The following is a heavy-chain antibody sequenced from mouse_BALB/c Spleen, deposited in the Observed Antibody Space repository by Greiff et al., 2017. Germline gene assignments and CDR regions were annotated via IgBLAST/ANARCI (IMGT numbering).Heavy chain of an antibody. CDR2: ISSGGST. CDR3: AREVYFDV. J-gene: IGHJ1*01. V-gene: IGHV5-6-5*01. CDR1: GFTFSSYA. Sequence: EVQLVESGGGLVKPGGSLKLSCAASGFTFSSYAMSWVRQTPEKRLEWVASISSGGSTYYPDSVKGRFTISRDNARNILYLQMSSLRSEDTAMYYCAREVYFDVWGAGTTVTVSS.